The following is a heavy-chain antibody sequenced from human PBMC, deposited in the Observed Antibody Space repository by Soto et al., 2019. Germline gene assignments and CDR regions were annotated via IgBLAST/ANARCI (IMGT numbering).Heavy chain of an antibody. J-gene: IGHJ4*02. CDR3: ARARHSYCISTSCYVSY. D-gene: IGHD2-2*01. CDR1: GGSISSYY. Sequence: SETLSLTCTVSGGSISSYYWSWIRQPPGKGLEWIGYIYYSGSTNYNPSLKSRVTISVDTSKNQFSLKLSSVTAADTAVYYCARARHSYCISTSCYVSYWGQGTLVTVSS. CDR2: IYYSGST. V-gene: IGHV4-59*01.